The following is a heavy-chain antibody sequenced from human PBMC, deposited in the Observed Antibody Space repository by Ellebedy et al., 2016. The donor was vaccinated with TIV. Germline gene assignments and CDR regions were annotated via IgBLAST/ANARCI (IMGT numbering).Heavy chain of an antibody. CDR3: AKGTSSGFNYDSVGLEY. J-gene: IGHJ4*02. CDR2: ISGGGENP. CDR1: GFTFSSFA. Sequence: GESLKISCAASGFTFSSFAMHWVRQAPGKGLEWLSVISGGGENPYHADSVKGRFTITRDNSRKMLYLQMDRLRAEDTAVYYCAKGTSSGFNYDSVGLEYWGQGTLVTVSS. D-gene: IGHD3-22*01. V-gene: IGHV3-23*01.